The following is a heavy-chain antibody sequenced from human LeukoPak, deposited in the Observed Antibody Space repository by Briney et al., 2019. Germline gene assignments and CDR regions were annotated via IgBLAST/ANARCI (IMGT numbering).Heavy chain of an antibody. J-gene: IGHJ4*02. CDR1: GGSISSYY. V-gene: IGHV4-59*01. Sequence: SETLSLTCTVSGGSISSYYWSWIRQPPGKGLEWIGYIYYSGSTNYNPPLKSRVTISVETSKNQFSLKLSSVTAADTAVYYCARRSAAAGTPFDYWGQGTLVTVSS. D-gene: IGHD6-13*01. CDR3: ARRSAAAGTPFDY. CDR2: IYYSGST.